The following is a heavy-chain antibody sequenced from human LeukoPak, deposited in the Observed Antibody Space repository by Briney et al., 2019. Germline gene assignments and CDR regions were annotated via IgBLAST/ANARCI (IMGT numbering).Heavy chain of an antibody. D-gene: IGHD2-15*01. Sequence: GASVKVSCKASGGTFSSYAISWVRQAPGQGLEWMGGIIPIFGTANYAQKFQGRVTITADKSTSTAYMELSSLRSEDTAVYYCASTLVVVAATMDYWGQGTLVTVSS. CDR1: GGTFSSYA. J-gene: IGHJ4*02. CDR2: IIPIFGTA. V-gene: IGHV1-69*06. CDR3: ASTLVVVAATMDY.